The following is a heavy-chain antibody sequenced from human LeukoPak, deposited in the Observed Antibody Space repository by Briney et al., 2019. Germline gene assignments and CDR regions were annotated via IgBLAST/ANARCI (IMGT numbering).Heavy chain of an antibody. CDR3: ARGGVSNSWYRTPDY. CDR1: GYTFPSYG. J-gene: IGHJ4*02. Sequence: SVKVSCKASGYTFPSYGFSGVRQAPGQGLEWMGWISAYNGNTNYVQKLQGRVTMTTDTSTSTAYMELRSLRSDDTAVYYCARGGVSNSWYRTPDYWGRGTLVTVSS. V-gene: IGHV1-18*01. D-gene: IGHD6-13*01. CDR2: ISAYNGNT.